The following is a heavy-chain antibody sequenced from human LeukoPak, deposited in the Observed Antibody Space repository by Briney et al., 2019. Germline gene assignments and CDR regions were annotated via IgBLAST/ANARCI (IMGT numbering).Heavy chain of an antibody. CDR1: GYIFTNYG. CDR2: IIPIFGTA. CDR3: ARDEAYYYDSSGTLGY. J-gene: IGHJ4*02. V-gene: IGHV1-69*13. D-gene: IGHD3-22*01. Sequence: SVRVSCKTSGYIFTNYGVSWVRQAPGQGLEWMGGIIPIFGTANYAQKFQGRVTITADESTSTAYMELSSLRSEDTAVYYCARDEAYYYDSSGTLGYWGQGTLVTVSS.